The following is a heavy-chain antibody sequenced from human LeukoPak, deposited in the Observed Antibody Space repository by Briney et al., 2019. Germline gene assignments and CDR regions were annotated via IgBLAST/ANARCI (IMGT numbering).Heavy chain of an antibody. CDR1: GFTFSSYW. V-gene: IGHV3-74*01. J-gene: IGHJ4*02. CDR2: INTDGSST. CDR3: ARGVRFSGFDY. D-gene: IGHD6-25*01. Sequence: GGSLRLSCAASGFTFSSYWMHWVRQAPGKGLVWVSRINTDGSSTSYADSVKGRFTISRDNAKNTLYLQMNSLRAEDTAVYYCARGVRFSGFDYWGQGTLVTVSS.